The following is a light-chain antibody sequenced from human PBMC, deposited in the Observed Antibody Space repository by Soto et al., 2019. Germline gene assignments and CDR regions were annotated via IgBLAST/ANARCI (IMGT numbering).Light chain of an antibody. V-gene: IGKV1-16*02. CDR3: QHYNSYSEA. CDR2: GVS. J-gene: IGKJ1*01. Sequence: DIQMAQSPSSLSASVGDRFTITCRASQDIGNSLAWLQQKPGRAPKPLISGVSSLQSGVPSKFSGSRSGADFTLTISSLQPDDFATYYCQHYNSYSEAFGQGTKVDIK. CDR1: QDIGNS.